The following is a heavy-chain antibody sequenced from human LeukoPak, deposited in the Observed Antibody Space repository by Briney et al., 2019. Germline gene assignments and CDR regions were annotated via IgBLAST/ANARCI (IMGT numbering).Heavy chain of an antibody. CDR2: IYYGGNT. CDR1: GGSVSSGRHY. J-gene: IGHJ4*02. D-gene: IGHD6-13*01. CDR3: ARGENVAAAGIEY. V-gene: IGHV4-39*01. Sequence: PSETLSLTCIVSGGSVSSGRHYWAWIRQPPGMGLEWIGSIYYGGNTYYSLSLKSRVTISVGTSKNQFSLRLSSVTATDTAVYYCARGENVAAAGIEYWGQGTLVTVSS.